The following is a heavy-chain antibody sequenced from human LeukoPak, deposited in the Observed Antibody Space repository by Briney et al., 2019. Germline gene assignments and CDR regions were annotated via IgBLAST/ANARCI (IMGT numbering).Heavy chain of an antibody. J-gene: IGHJ6*03. CDR2: IYYRGST. Sequence: PSETLSLTCTVSGGSISSISYYWGWIRQPPGKDLEWIGHIYYRGSTFYNPSLRGRVTISVDTSKNHFSVKLTSVTTADTAVYYCARAVDGSGRKGYYYYMDVWGKGTTVTVSS. D-gene: IGHD3-10*01. CDR1: GGSISSISYY. CDR3: ARAVDGSGRKGYYYYMDV. V-gene: IGHV4-39*07.